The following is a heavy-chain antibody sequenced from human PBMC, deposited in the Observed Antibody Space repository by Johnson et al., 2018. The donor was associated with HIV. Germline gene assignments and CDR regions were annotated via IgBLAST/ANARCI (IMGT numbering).Heavy chain of an antibody. D-gene: IGHD5-24*01. CDR1: GFTFSSYG. CDR2: IRYDGSSE. CDR3: VKDSETRSAPLDGAFDI. Sequence: QVQLVESGGGVVQPGGSLRLSCVSAGFTFSSYGMHWVRQAPGKGLEWVAFIRYDGSSEFYADSVKGRFTLSRDNSRNTLYLQMNNLRSEDTAIYYCVKDSETRSAPLDGAFDIWGQGTTVTVSS. V-gene: IGHV3-30*02. J-gene: IGHJ3*02.